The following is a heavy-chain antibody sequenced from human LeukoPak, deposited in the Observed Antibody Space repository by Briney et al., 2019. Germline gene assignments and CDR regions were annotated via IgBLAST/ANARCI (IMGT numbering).Heavy chain of an antibody. D-gene: IGHD1-14*01. CDR2: IKQDGSEK. V-gene: IGHV3-7*01. J-gene: IGHJ4*02. CDR1: GFTFSNYW. Sequence: GGSLRLSCAASGFTFSNYWMTWVRQAPGKGLELVANIKQDGSEKYYVDSVKGRFTISRDNAKNSLYLQMNSLRAGDTAVYYCARNQRRLDYRGQGTLVTVSS. CDR3: ARNQRRLDY.